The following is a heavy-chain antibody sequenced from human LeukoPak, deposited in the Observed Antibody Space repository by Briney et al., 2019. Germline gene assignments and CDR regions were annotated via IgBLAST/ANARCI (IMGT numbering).Heavy chain of an antibody. V-gene: IGHV3-53*01. CDR1: GFTVSSDY. J-gene: IGHJ4*02. CDR3: ARGRLYLN. CDR2: IYSGGST. D-gene: IGHD2-2*02. Sequence: PGGSLRLSCAASGFTVSSDYVTWVRQAPGKGLEWVSVIYSGGSTYYADSVKGRFTISRDNSKNTLYLQMSSLRAEDTAVYSCARGRLYLNWGQGTLVTVSS.